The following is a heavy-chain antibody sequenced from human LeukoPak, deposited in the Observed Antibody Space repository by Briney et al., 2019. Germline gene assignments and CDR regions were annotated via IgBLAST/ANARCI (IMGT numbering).Heavy chain of an antibody. J-gene: IGHJ4*02. V-gene: IGHV4-61*01. Sequence: PSETLSLTCTVSGGSVSSGTYYWSWIRQPPGKGLEWIGHIYYTGNTHYVPSLKSRVTMSVDTPENQFSLKLTSVTAADTAVYYCARGTNYYGSGDYWGQGTLVTVSS. CDR3: ARGTNYYGSGDY. CDR2: IYYTGNT. D-gene: IGHD3-10*01. CDR1: GGSVSSGTYY.